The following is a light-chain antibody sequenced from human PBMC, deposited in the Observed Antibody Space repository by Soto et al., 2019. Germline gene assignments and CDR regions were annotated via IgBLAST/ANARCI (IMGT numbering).Light chain of an antibody. Sequence: QSVLTQPPSASGTPGQRVTISCSGSSSNIGSNTVNWYQQFPGTAPKLLIYSNNQRPSGVLDRFSGSKSCTSASLAISGLQSEDEADYYCAAWDDSLNSVFGTGTKVTVL. CDR2: SNN. J-gene: IGLJ1*01. CDR3: AAWDDSLNSV. V-gene: IGLV1-44*01. CDR1: SSNIGSNT.